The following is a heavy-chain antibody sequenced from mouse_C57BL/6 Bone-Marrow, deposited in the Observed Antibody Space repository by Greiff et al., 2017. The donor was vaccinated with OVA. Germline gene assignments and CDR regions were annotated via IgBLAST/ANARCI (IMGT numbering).Heavy chain of an antibody. V-gene: IGHV2-2*01. J-gene: IGHJ4*01. CDR3: ARYGYDVYYAMDY. CDR2: IWSGGST. D-gene: IGHD2-2*01. CDR1: GFSLTSYG. Sequence: VKLMESGPGLVQPSQSLSITCTVSGFSLTSYGVHWVRQSPGKGLEWLGVIWSGGSTDYNAAFISRLSISKDNSKSQVFFKMNSLQADDTAIYYCARYGYDVYYAMDYWGQGTSVTVSS.